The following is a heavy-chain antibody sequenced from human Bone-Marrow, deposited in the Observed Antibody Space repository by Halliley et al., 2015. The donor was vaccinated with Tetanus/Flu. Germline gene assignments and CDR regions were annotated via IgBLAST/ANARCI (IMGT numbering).Heavy chain of an antibody. J-gene: IGHJ6*02. V-gene: IGHV4-31*02. CDR2: IYYSGST. Sequence: LRLSCTVSGGSISSGGYYWSWIRQHPGKGLEWIGYIYYSGSTYYNPSLKSRVTISVDTSKNQFSLKLSSVTAADTAVYYCARGLGDRGYCSSSSCFYYYGMDVWGQGTTVTVSS. D-gene: IGHD2-2*01. CDR3: ARGLGDRGYCSSSSCFYYYGMDV. CDR1: GGSISSGGYY.